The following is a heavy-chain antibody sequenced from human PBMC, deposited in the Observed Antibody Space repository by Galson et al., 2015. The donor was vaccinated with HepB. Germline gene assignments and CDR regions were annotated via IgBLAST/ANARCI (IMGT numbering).Heavy chain of an antibody. V-gene: IGHV3-23*01. Sequence: SLRLSCAASGFTFTSYAMSWVRQGPGRRLEWVSTITGSSGLTNYADSVKGRFTVSRDNSKNTLFLQMSSLRVEDTGVYYRARPRGDSFNMVRGLSWGQGILVTVS. J-gene: IGHJ5*02. D-gene: IGHD3-10*01. CDR3: ARPRGDSFNMVRGLS. CDR2: ITGSSGLT. CDR1: GFTFTSYA.